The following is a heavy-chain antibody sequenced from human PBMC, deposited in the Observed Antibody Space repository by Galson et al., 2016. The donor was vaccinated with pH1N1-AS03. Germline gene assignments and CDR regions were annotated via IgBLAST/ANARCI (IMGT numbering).Heavy chain of an antibody. Sequence: ETLSLTCTVSGASIPSRNNYWGWIRQPPGEGLEWIGEINDGGFAYHHPSLKSRVTMSVDTSKNLPSLRLRSVTAADTAVYFCAGYGGYCARGKCPFDDWGPGTLVTVSS. CDR1: GASIPSRNNY. D-gene: IGHD2-15*01. CDR3: AGYGGYCARGKCPFDD. J-gene: IGHJ4*02. CDR2: INDGGFA. V-gene: IGHV4-39*01.